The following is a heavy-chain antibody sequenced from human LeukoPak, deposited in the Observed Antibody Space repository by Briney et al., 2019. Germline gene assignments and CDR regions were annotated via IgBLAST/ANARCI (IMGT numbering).Heavy chain of an antibody. J-gene: IGHJ6*03. CDR1: GYTFTSYG. Sequence: GASVKVSCKASGYTFTSYGISWVRQAPGQGLEWMGWISAYNGNTNYAQKLQGRVTMTTDTSTSTVYMELRSLRSDDTAVYYCARVQAYYYGSGSYTHYYYYYMDVWGKGTTVTVSS. V-gene: IGHV1-18*01. D-gene: IGHD3-10*01. CDR3: ARVQAYYYGSGSYTHYYYYYMDV. CDR2: ISAYNGNT.